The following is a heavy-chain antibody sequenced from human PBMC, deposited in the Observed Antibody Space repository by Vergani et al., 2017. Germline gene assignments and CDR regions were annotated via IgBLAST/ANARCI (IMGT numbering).Heavy chain of an antibody. CDR1: GAYVGSGGYY. CDR3: ARQKAYCMVV. V-gene: IGHV4-31*03. Sequence: QVQLQESGPGLVKATKTLSLTCSVSGAYVGSGGYYWTWVRQRPGMGLDWIGYIYYSGTTYYNPSLESRLTISLDTSENHLSLKLTSVNDADTAVYYCARQKAYCMVVLVKGTTVTVS. J-gene: IGHJ6*03. CDR2: IYYSGTT.